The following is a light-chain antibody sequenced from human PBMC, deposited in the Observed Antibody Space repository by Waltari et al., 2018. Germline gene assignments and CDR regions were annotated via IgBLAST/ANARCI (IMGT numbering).Light chain of an antibody. V-gene: IGLV4-69*01. CDR3: QTWGTGIQL. J-gene: IGLJ3*02. Sequence: LVLTQSPSASASLGASVTLTCSLPGEFSRYPIACHQRQPLKGPRYLMTVNGDGSHRKGDGISERFSGSSSGLDRYLIISRLQSDDEGDYFCQTWGTGIQLFGSGTTLTVL. CDR2: VNGDGSH. CDR1: GEFSRYP.